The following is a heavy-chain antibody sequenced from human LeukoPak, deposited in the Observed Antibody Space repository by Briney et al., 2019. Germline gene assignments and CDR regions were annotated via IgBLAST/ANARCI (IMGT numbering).Heavy chain of an antibody. CDR1: GLTFGSQW. J-gene: IGHJ6*03. CDR3: AREFGGLRFSEWLTRREKTYCYMDV. Sequence: GGSLRLSCAASGLTFGSQWMSCVRQAPGKGLEWVANIKQDGSERQFVDSVKGPFRISTDIPTNTLWLQMNSLRDEDTAVYYCAREFGGLRFSEWLTRREKTYCYMDVWGKGTTVIVSS. V-gene: IGHV3-7*01. CDR2: IKQDGSER. D-gene: IGHD3-3*01.